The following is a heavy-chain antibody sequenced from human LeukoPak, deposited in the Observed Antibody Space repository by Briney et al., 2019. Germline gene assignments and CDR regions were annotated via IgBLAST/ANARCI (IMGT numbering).Heavy chain of an antibody. CDR1: GFTFSNAW. D-gene: IGHD6-19*01. V-gene: IGHV3-33*08. CDR2: IWYDGSNK. J-gene: IGHJ4*02. CDR3: AREIGLYSSGWRAFDY. Sequence: QPGGSLRLSRAASGFTFSNAWMSWVRQAPGKGLEWVAVIWYDGSNKYYADSVKGRFTISRDNSKNTLYLQMNSLRAEDTAVYYCAREIGLYSSGWRAFDYWGQGTLVTVSS.